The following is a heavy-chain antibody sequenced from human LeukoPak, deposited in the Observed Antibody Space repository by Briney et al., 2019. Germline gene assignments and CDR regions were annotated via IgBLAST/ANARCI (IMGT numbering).Heavy chain of an antibody. D-gene: IGHD5-12*01. J-gene: IGHJ4*02. CDR2: IIPIFGTA. V-gene: IGHV1-69*05. CDR1: GGTFSSYA. CDR3: ARSGGYHPLDY. Sequence: SVKVSFTASGGTFSSYAISWVRQAPGQGLEWMGGIIPIFGTANYAQKFQGIVTITTDESTSTAYMELTSLTSEDTAVYYCARSGGYHPLDYWGQGTLVTVSS.